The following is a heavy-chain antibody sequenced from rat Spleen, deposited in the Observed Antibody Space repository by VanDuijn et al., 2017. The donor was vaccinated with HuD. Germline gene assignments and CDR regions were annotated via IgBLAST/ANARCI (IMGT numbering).Heavy chain of an antibody. CDR1: GFSLTNYH. V-gene: IGHV2-32*01. CDR3: ARDGYPGIFAY. CDR2: MWNDGDK. Sequence: QVQVKESGPGLVQPSQTLSLTCTVSGFSLTNYHVHWVRQPPGKGLEWMGLMWNDGDKSYNSALKSRLSISRDTSKSQVYLKMNSLQTEDTATYYCARDGYPGIFAYWGQGTLVTVSS. J-gene: IGHJ3*01. D-gene: IGHD1-4*01.